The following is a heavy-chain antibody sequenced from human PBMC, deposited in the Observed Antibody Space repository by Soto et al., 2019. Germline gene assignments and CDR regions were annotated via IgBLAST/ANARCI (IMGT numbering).Heavy chain of an antibody. CDR1: GGSISSYY. CDR2: IYYSGST. D-gene: IGHD2-15*01. Sequence: SETLSLTCTVSGGSISSYYWSWIRQPPGKGLEWIGYIYYSGSTNYNPSLKSRVTISVDTSKNQFSLKLSSVTAADTAVYYCARKLGYCNGDKCPFDQWGQGTLVTVSS. J-gene: IGHJ4*02. CDR3: ARKLGYCNGDKCPFDQ. V-gene: IGHV4-59*01.